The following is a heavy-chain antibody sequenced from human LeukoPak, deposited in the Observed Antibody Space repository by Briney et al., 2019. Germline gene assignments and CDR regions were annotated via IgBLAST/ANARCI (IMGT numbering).Heavy chain of an antibody. D-gene: IGHD1-26*01. Sequence: PSETLSLTCTVSGCSISSYYWSWIRQPPGKGLEWIGYIYYSGSTNYNPSLKSRVTISVDRSKNQFSLKLTSVTAADTAVYYCARGRWSGSYSGYFDYWGQGTLVTVSS. J-gene: IGHJ4*02. V-gene: IGHV4-59*01. CDR2: IYYSGST. CDR1: GCSISSYY. CDR3: ARGRWSGSYSGYFDY.